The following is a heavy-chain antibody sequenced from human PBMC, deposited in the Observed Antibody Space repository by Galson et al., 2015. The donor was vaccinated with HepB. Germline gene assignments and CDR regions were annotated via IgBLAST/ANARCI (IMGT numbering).Heavy chain of an antibody. V-gene: IGHV3-30*18. CDR2: ISHDGNNK. Sequence: SLRLSCAASGFTFSNYGMHWVRQAPGKGLAWVAVISHDGNNKYYADSVKGRFAISRDDSKNTLFLQMNSLRDEDTAVYYCAKPNLAYNDFWSGSNNWFDPWGQGTLVTVSS. CDR3: AKPNLAYNDFWSGSNNWFDP. D-gene: IGHD3-3*01. J-gene: IGHJ5*02. CDR1: GFTFSNYG.